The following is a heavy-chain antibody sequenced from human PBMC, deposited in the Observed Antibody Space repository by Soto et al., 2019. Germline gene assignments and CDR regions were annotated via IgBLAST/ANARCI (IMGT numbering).Heavy chain of an antibody. CDR2: ISTSGSHM. D-gene: IGHD2-21*01. CDR1: GFTFSSYS. Sequence: EVQLVESGGGLVKPGGSLRLSCAGCGFTFSSYSMNWVRQAPGTGLVWVSSISTSGSHMYYADSVKGRFTVSRDNAQNSVDLQMNSLRGEDTAVYYCARSSIVVVAGPVSDWFRTWGQGTLVTVSS. CDR3: ARSSIVVVAGPVSDWFRT. V-gene: IGHV3-21*01. J-gene: IGHJ5*02.